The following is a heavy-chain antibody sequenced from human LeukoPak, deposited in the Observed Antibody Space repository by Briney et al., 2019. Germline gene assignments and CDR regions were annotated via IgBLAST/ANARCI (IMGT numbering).Heavy chain of an antibody. CDR2: IKPDGGEK. Sequence: GGSLRLSCAASGFTFSKYWMSWVRQAPGKGLEWVANIKPDGGEKYYADSVKGRFTISRDNAKNSMYLQMNSLRADDTAVYYCARDHTGYEYGSFSYHYQYMDVWGKGTTVTVSS. CDR3: ARDHTGYEYGSFSYHYQYMDV. J-gene: IGHJ6*03. CDR1: GFTFSKYW. D-gene: IGHD5-12*01. V-gene: IGHV3-7*01.